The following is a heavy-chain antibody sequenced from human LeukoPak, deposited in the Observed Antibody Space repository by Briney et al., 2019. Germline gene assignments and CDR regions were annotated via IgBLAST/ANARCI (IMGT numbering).Heavy chain of an antibody. J-gene: IGHJ5*02. Sequence: QPGGSLRPSCAASGFSLSGYWMHWVRQSPGKGLVWVSRIKSDGSSTSYADSVKGRFTISRDNAKNTLYLQMNSLRVEDTAVYHCVRSDWFDPWGQGTPVTVSS. CDR3: VRSDWFDP. CDR2: IKSDGSST. V-gene: IGHV3-74*01. CDR1: GFSLSGYW.